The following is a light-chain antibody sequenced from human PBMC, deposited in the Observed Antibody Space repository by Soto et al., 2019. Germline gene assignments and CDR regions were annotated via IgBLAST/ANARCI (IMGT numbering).Light chain of an antibody. V-gene: IGKV3-20*01. J-gene: IGKJ4*01. Sequence: EIVLMQSPGTLSLSPGERATLSCRASLSVTSNYLAWYQQKPGQAPRLLIYGASSRATGIPDRFSGSGSGTDFTLTISRLEPEDFAVYHCQQYGSYPLTFGGGTKVDIK. CDR1: LSVTSNY. CDR2: GAS. CDR3: QQYGSYPLT.